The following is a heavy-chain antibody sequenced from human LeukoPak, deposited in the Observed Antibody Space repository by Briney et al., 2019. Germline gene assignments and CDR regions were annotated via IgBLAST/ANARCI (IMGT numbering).Heavy chain of an antibody. J-gene: IGHJ4*02. Sequence: ASVKVSCKASGCTFTGYYMHWVRQAPGQGLEWMGWINPNSGGTNYAQKFQGRVTMTRDTSISTAYMELSRLRSDDTAVYYCARGRRSGGYCSGGSCYFGGHWGQGTLVTVSS. V-gene: IGHV1-2*02. D-gene: IGHD2-15*01. CDR1: GCTFTGYY. CDR2: INPNSGGT. CDR3: ARGRRSGGYCSGGSCYFGGH.